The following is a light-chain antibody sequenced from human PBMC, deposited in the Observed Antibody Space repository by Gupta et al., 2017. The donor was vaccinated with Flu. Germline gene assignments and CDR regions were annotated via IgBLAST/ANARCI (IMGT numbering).Light chain of an antibody. V-gene: IGLV1-44*01. Sequence: HSVLTQPPSASGTPGQRVTFSCSGSSSNIGSNTVNWYQQLPGTAPKLLIYNNNQRPSGVPDRFSGSKSGTSASLAISGLQSEDEADYYCAAWDDSLSWVFGGGTKLAVL. CDR1: SSNIGSNT. J-gene: IGLJ3*02. CDR2: NNN. CDR3: AAWDDSLSWV.